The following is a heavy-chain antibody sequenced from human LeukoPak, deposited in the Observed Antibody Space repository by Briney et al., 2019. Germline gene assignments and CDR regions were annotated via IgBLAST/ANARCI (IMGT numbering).Heavy chain of an antibody. CDR2: ISAYNGNT. V-gene: IGHV1-18*01. CDR3: ARDWASHTYYFDY. D-gene: IGHD2-2*01. Sequence: ASVKVSCKASGYTFTNYGISWVRQAPGQGREWMGWISAYNGNTTYAQKFQGRVTLTTDTSTSTAYMDLRSLRSDDTAVFYCARDWASHTYYFDYWGQGTLVTVSS. CDR1: GYTFTNYG. J-gene: IGHJ4*02.